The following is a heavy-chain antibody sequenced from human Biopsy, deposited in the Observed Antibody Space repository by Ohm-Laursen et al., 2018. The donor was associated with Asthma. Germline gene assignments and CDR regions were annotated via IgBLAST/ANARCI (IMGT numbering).Heavy chain of an antibody. J-gene: IGHJ5*02. Sequence: GSLRLSCSASGFSFSSSNINWVRQAPGKGLEWVSSISSSSSYIYYADSVKGRFTISRDNAKNSLYLQMNSLRAEDTAVYYCARDRYGDYVGWFDPWGQGTLVTVSS. CDR1: GFSFSSSN. CDR3: ARDRYGDYVGWFDP. V-gene: IGHV3-21*01. CDR2: ISSSSSYI. D-gene: IGHD4-17*01.